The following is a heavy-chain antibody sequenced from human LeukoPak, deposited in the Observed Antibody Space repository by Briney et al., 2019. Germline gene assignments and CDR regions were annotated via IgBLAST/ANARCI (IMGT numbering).Heavy chain of an antibody. D-gene: IGHD3-10*01. J-gene: IGHJ4*02. V-gene: IGHV3-33*06. Sequence: PGGSLRLSCAASGFTFSSYGMHWVRQAPGKGLECVAVIWYDGSNKYYADSVKGRFTISRDNSKNTLYLQMNSLRAEDTAVYYCAKQPFRTYYYGSGSYSPPDYWGQGTLVTVSS. CDR3: AKQPFRTYYYGSGSYSPPDY. CDR1: GFTFSSYG. CDR2: IWYDGSNK.